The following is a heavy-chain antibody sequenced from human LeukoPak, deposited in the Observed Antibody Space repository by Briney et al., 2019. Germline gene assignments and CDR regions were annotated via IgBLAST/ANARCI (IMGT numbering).Heavy chain of an antibody. V-gene: IGHV1-8*01. CDR3: ARGPYCSSFSCPYWFDP. D-gene: IGHD2-2*01. Sequence: ASVKVSCKASGYTFTNYDINWVRQATGQGLEWMGWMNPNSGNTGYAQKFQGRVTMTRNTSISTAHMELSSLRSEDTAVYYCARGPYCSSFSCPYWFDPWGQGTPVTVSS. CDR2: MNPNSGNT. CDR1: GYTFTNYD. J-gene: IGHJ5*02.